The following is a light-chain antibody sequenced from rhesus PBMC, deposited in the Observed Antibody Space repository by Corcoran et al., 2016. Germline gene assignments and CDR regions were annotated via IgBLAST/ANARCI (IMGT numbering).Light chain of an antibody. CDR1: QGISTY. CDR3: LQYNSNPLT. J-gene: IGKJ4*01. CDR2: AAS. Sequence: DIQMTQSPSSLSASVGDRVTITCRASQGISTYLNWYQQKPGKAPKRLIYAASSLESGVPSRFSGSGSRTDFTLTISSLQPEDFATYYCLQYNSNPLTFGGGTKVEIK. V-gene: IGKV1-43*01.